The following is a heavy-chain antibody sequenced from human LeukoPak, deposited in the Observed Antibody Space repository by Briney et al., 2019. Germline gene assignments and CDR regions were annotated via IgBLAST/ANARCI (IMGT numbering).Heavy chain of an antibody. CDR1: GFTFSSYA. D-gene: IGHD3-16*02. CDR2: ISGGGGST. CDR3: AKPHMITFGGIIVPDFDY. J-gene: IGHJ4*02. Sequence: GGSLRLSCAASGFTFSSYAMSWVRQAPGKGLEWVSAISGGGGSTYYADSVKGRFTISRDNSKNTLYLQMNSLRAEDTAVYYCAKPHMITFGGIIVPDFDYWGQGTLVTVSS. V-gene: IGHV3-23*01.